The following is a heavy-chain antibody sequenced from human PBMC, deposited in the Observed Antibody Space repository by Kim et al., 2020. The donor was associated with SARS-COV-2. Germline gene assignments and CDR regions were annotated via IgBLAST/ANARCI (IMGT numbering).Heavy chain of an antibody. CDR3: AKTQLYVDSSGINGFDP. Sequence: VKGRFTIPRENSKNTLYLQMNSLRADDTAVYYCAKTQLYVDSSGINGFDPWGQGTLVTVSS. V-gene: IGHV3-23*01. J-gene: IGHJ5*02. D-gene: IGHD3-22*01.